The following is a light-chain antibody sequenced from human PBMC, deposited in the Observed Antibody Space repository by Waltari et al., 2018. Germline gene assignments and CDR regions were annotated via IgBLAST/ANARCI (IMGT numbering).Light chain of an antibody. Sequence: QSVLTQPPSVSEAPRQRVTISCSGSSSNIGNNAVNWYQQLPGKAPKLLIYYDELRPSGVSDRFSGSKSGTSASLAISGLQSEDEADYYCAAWDDRLSGPVFGGGTKLTVL. CDR1: SSNIGNNA. V-gene: IGLV1-36*01. CDR2: YDE. CDR3: AAWDDRLSGPV. J-gene: IGLJ3*02.